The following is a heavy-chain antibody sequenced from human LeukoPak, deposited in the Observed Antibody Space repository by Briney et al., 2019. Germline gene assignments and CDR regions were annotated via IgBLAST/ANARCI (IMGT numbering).Heavy chain of an antibody. D-gene: IGHD6-6*01. CDR2: IYHSGNT. CDR1: GYSISNGFY. CDR3: AREGIAAREFDY. J-gene: IGHJ4*02. Sequence: SETLSLTCTVSGYSISNGFYWGWIRQPPGKGLEWFGSIYHSGNTYYNPSLKSRVTISVDTSKNQFSLKLSSVTAADTAVYYCAREGIAAREFDYWGQGTLVTVSS. V-gene: IGHV4-38-2*02.